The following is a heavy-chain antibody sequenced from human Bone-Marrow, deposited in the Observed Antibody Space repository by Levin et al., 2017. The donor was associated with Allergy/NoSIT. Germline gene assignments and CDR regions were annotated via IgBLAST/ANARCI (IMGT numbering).Heavy chain of an antibody. Sequence: KSGGSLRLSCAASGFTFSAPFSEAWMNWVRQAPGKGLEWVGRIRSGGTTDYAAPVKGRFTISRDDSENTLYLQVSSLKTEDTAVYYCVHQWTYWDLRIWGQGTLVIVSS. J-gene: IGHJ4*02. CDR2: IRSGGTT. D-gene: IGHD1-26*01. CDR1: GFTFSAPFSEAW. CDR3: VHQWTYWDLRI. V-gene: IGHV3-15*07.